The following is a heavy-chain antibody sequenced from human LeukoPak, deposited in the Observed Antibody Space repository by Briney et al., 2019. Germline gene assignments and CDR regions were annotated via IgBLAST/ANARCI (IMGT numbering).Heavy chain of an antibody. J-gene: IGHJ4*02. V-gene: IGHV3-21*01. CDR2: ISSSSSYI. Sequence: GSLRLSCAASGFTFSSYSMNWVRQAPGKGLEWVSSISSSSSYIYYADSVKGRFTISRDNAKNSLYLQMNSLRAEDTAVYYCAREYYGSGTLSRENDYWGQGTLVTVSS. D-gene: IGHD3-10*01. CDR1: GFTFSSYS. CDR3: AREYYGSGTLSRENDY.